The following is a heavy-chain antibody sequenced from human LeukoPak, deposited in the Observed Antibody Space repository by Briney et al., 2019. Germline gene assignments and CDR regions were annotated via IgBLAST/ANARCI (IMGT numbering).Heavy chain of an antibody. CDR3: AKDPRKNSNGWYRGADWFDP. CDR2: IIPIFGTA. V-gene: IGHV1-69*06. J-gene: IGHJ5*02. Sequence: ASVKVSCKASGGTFSSYAISWVRQAPGQGLEWMGGIIPIFGTANYAQKFQGRVTITADKSTSTAYMELSSLRAEDTAVYYCAKDPRKNSNGWYRGADWFDPWGQGTLVTVSS. CDR1: GGTFSSYA. D-gene: IGHD6-19*01.